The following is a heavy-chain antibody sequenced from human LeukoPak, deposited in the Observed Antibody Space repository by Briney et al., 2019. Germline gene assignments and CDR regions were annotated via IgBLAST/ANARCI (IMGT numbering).Heavy chain of an antibody. V-gene: IGHV4-59*11. CDR3: ARGVAFDI. Sequence: SETLSLTCTVSGGSITSHYWSWIRQPPGKGLEWIGYVYYSGTTNYNPSLKSRVTISVDTSKNQFSLKLSSVTAADTAVYYCARGVAFDIWGQGTMVTVSS. CDR1: GGSITSHY. J-gene: IGHJ3*02. CDR2: VYYSGTT.